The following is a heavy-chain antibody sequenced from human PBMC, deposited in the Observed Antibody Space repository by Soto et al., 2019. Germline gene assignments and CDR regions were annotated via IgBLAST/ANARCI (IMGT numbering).Heavy chain of an antibody. J-gene: IGHJ4*02. D-gene: IGHD5-18*01. Sequence: ASVKVSCKASGYTFTSYGISWVRQAPGQGLEWMGWISGYNGNTNYAQKLQGRVTMTTDTSTSTAYMELRSLRSDDTAVYYCARENVLSYVETAMVDYFDYWGQGTLVTVSS. V-gene: IGHV1-18*01. CDR1: GYTFTSYG. CDR2: ISGYNGNT. CDR3: ARENVLSYVETAMVDYFDY.